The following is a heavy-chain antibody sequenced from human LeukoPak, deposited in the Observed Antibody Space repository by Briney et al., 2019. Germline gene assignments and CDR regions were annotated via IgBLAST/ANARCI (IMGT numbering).Heavy chain of an antibody. CDR3: ARHEDRNWYFDH. CDR1: GGSISNSNYY. CDR2: IYYSGST. D-gene: IGHD1-1*01. Sequence: SETLSLTCTVSGGSISNSNYYWGWIRQPPGKGLDWIGTIYYSGSTFYNPSLKSRVTMSLDTSKNQFSLKLTSVTAADTAVYYCARHEDRNWYFDHWGQGNLVTVSS. J-gene: IGHJ4*02. V-gene: IGHV4-39*01.